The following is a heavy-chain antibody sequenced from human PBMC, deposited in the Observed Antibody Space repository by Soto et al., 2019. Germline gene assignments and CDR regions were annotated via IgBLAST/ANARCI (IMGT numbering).Heavy chain of an antibody. V-gene: IGHV3-30*03. Sequence: GGSLRLSCAASGFTFRSYGMHWVRQAPGKGLEWVAVISYDGNNKYYADSVKGRFTISRDNSKNTLYLQMNSLRAEDTAVYYCARTDIVLMVSHYYYYGMDVWGQGTTVTVSS. J-gene: IGHJ6*02. CDR1: GFTFRSYG. D-gene: IGHD2-8*01. CDR2: ISYDGNNK. CDR3: ARTDIVLMVSHYYYYGMDV.